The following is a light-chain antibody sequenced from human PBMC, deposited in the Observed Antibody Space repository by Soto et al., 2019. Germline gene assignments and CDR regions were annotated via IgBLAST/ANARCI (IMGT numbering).Light chain of an antibody. V-gene: IGKV3-20*01. J-gene: IGKJ1*01. CDR2: GAS. Sequence: EIVLTQSPGTLSLSPGERVTLSCRASQSVIGTYLAWYQQKPGQAPRLLIYGASSRATGIPDRFSGSGSGTDFTLTISRLEPEDFAMHYCQQYRDSLGTFGQGTKVEIK. CDR3: QQYRDSLGT. CDR1: QSVIGTY.